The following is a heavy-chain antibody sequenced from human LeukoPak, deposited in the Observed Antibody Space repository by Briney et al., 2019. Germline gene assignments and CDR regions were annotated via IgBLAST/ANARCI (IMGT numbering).Heavy chain of an antibody. V-gene: IGHV3-30*04. CDR2: ISYDGSNK. CDR3: ARGVRYDFWSGVRNWFDP. D-gene: IGHD3-3*01. J-gene: IGHJ5*02. Sequence: GRSLRLSCAASGFTFSSYAMHWVRQAPGKGLEWVAVISYDGSNKYYADSVKGRFTISRDNSKNTLCLQMNSLRAEDTAVYYCARGVRYDFWSGVRNWFDPWGQGTLVTVSS. CDR1: GFTFSSYA.